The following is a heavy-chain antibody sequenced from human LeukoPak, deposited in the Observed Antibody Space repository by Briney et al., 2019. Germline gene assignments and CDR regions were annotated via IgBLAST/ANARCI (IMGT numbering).Heavy chain of an antibody. Sequence: GGSLRLSCAASGFTFSSYAMHWVRQAPGKGLEWVAVISYDGSNKYYADSVKGRFTISRDNSKNTLYLQMNSLRAEDTAVYYCAKDQWVVSIAVAGTCWFDPWGQGTLVTVSS. V-gene: IGHV3-30*04. CDR3: AKDQWVVSIAVAGTCWFDP. J-gene: IGHJ5*02. D-gene: IGHD6-19*01. CDR2: ISYDGSNK. CDR1: GFTFSSYA.